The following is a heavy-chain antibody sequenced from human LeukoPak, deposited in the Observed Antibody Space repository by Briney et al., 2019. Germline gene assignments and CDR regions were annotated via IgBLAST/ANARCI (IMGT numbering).Heavy chain of an antibody. CDR1: GFTLRDAW. V-gene: IGHV3-15*01. D-gene: IGHD6-19*01. Sequence: GGSLRLSCSVSGFTLRDAWMSWVRQAPGKGLEWVGHIKSKYDGGTTDYAAPVKGRITISRDDSKNTLFLQMNSLKTEDTAVYYCSTGHTTGIPVAGSKYVGYWGQGTLVTVSS. CDR3: STGHTTGIPVAGSKYVGY. J-gene: IGHJ4*02. CDR2: IKSKYDGGTT.